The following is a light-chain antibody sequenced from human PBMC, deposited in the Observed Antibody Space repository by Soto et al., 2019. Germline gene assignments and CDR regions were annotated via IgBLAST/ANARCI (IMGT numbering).Light chain of an antibody. CDR2: DSS. V-gene: IGKV3-11*01. Sequence: EIVLTQSPATLSLSPGERATLSCRASQSVSSYLAGYQQKPGQAPRLLIYDSSNRTTGIPARFSGSGSGTDFPLTSSSLEPEDIAVYYCQQRSNWPITFGQGTRLEIK. CDR3: QQRSNWPIT. CDR1: QSVSSY. J-gene: IGKJ5*01.